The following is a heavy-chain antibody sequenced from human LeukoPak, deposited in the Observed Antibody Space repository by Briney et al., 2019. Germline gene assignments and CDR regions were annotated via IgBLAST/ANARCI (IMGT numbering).Heavy chain of an antibody. CDR2: IYYSGST. CDR3: ARDYRYCSSTSCYGGNWFDP. D-gene: IGHD2-2*01. Sequence: SETLSLTCTVSGGSISSYYWSWIRQPPGKGLEWIGYIYYSGSTNYNPSLKSRVTISVDTSKNQFSLKLSSVTAADTAVYYCARDYRYCSSTSCYGGNWFDPWGQGTLVTVSS. CDR1: GGSISSYY. V-gene: IGHV4-59*01. J-gene: IGHJ5*02.